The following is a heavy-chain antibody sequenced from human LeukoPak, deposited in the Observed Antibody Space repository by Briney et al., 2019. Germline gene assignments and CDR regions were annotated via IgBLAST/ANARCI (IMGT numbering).Heavy chain of an antibody. Sequence: GGSVRLSCGASGFTFSRYWMSWVRQAPGKGLEWVANIKTDGSEKYYVDSLKGRFIISRDNAKNSLYLQMNSLRAEDTAVYYCARDWDGSGWPIDYWGQGTLVTVSS. V-gene: IGHV3-7*05. CDR3: ARDWDGSGWPIDY. CDR1: GFTFSRYW. D-gene: IGHD6-19*01. CDR2: IKTDGSEK. J-gene: IGHJ4*02.